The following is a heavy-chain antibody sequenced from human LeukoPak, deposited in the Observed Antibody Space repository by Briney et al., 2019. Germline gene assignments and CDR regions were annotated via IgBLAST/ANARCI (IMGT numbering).Heavy chain of an antibody. V-gene: IGHV1-3*02. D-gene: IGHD3-9*01. Sequence: ASVKVSCQASGYTFTNNAMHWVRQAPGQRLEWMTCTNGANGNTEYSREFQGRVTITRDTSASTVYMELSSLRSEDTAVYYCARGAGVGSWLIDYWGQGTLVTISS. CDR1: GYTFTNNA. CDR2: TNGANGNT. CDR3: ARGAGVGSWLIDY. J-gene: IGHJ4*02.